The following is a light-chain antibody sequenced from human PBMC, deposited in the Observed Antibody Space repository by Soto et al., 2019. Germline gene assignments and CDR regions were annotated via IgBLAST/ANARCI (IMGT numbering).Light chain of an antibody. Sequence: EIVMTQSPATLSVSPGERATLSCRARQSVSSNLAWYQQKPGQAPRLLIYGASTRATGIPARFSGSGSGTEFTLTISSLQSEDFAVYYCQQYNNWPLGTFGQGTKVEIK. J-gene: IGKJ1*01. CDR1: QSVSSN. CDR3: QQYNNWPLGT. V-gene: IGKV3-15*01. CDR2: GAS.